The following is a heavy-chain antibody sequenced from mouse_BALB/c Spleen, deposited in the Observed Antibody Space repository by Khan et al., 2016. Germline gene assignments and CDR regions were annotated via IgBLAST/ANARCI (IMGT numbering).Heavy chain of an antibody. J-gene: IGHJ4*01. Sequence: EVKLLESGGGLVQPGGSLNLSCAASGFDFSSYWMSWARQAPGKGQEWIGEINPGSSTINYTPSLKDKFIISRDNAKNTLYLQMSKVRSEDTALYYCARANYYAMDYWGQGTSVTVSS. V-gene: IGHV4-2*02. CDR2: INPGSSTI. D-gene: IGHD4-1*01. CDR1: GFDFSSYW. CDR3: ARANYYAMDY.